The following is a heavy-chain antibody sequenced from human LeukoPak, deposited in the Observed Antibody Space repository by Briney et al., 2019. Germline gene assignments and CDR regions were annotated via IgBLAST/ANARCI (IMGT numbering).Heavy chain of an antibody. CDR3: ARSSSWSGFDY. D-gene: IGHD6-13*01. V-gene: IGHV3-33*01. J-gene: IGHJ4*02. CDR1: GFTFSSYG. CDR2: IWYDGSNK. Sequence: GRSLRLSCAASGFTFSSYGMHWVRQAPGKGLEWVAVIWYDGSNKYYADSVKGRFTISRDNSKNTLYLQMNSLRAEDTAVYYCARSSSWSGFDYWGQGTLVTVSS.